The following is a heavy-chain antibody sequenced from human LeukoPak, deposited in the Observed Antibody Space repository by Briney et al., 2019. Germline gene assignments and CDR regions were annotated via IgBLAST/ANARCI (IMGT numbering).Heavy chain of an antibody. Sequence: SETLSLTCTVSGGSISSYYWSWIRQPPGKGLEWIGEINHSGSTNYNPSLKSRVTISVDTSKNQFSLKLSSVTAADTAVYYCARGREAYNWNYVLLRYYYGMDVWGQGTTVTVSS. V-gene: IGHV4-34*01. CDR1: GGSISSYY. J-gene: IGHJ6*02. CDR2: INHSGST. CDR3: ARGREAYNWNYVLLRYYYGMDV. D-gene: IGHD1-7*01.